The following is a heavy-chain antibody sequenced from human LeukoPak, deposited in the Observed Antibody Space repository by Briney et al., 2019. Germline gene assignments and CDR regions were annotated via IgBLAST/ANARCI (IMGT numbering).Heavy chain of an antibody. CDR3: ARDREEYSSNWHIFY. J-gene: IGHJ4*02. Sequence: PGGSLRLSCAASGFTFSSYSMSWVRQAPGKGLEWVAVMAYDGSNKYYADSVKGRFTISRDNSKNTLYLQMNSLKAEDTALYYCARDREEYSSNWHIFYWGRGTLVTVSS. CDR2: MAYDGSNK. V-gene: IGHV3-30*03. CDR1: GFTFSSYS. D-gene: IGHD6-13*01.